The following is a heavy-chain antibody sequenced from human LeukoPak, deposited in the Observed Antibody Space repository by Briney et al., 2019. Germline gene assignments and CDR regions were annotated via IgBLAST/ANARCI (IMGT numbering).Heavy chain of an antibody. CDR1: GFIVNSYA. J-gene: IGHJ4*02. D-gene: IGHD1-1*01. V-gene: IGHV3-66*01. CDR2: IYSDGVT. CDR3: PRALEKSRPSYLDY. Sequence: GGSLRLSCAASGFIVNSYAMSWVRQAPGKGLAWVSLIYSDGVTQYPDSVKCRFTISRDTSKNKLNIQMTSLRAEDTAAYYCPRALEKSRPSYLDYWGQGTIVTVSS.